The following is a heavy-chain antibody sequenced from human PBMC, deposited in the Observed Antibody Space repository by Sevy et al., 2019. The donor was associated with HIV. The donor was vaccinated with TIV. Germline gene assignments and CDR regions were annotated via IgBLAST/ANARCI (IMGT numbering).Heavy chain of an antibody. CDR1: GYSISSSYY. Sequence: SETLSLTCAVSGYSISSSYYWGWIRQSPGKGLEWIGSIYESGRTFYNPSLESRVTMSVDTSKNQFSLKLNSMTAADRAVYYCARLRDILVIPAGGYFDYWGQGTLVTVSS. D-gene: IGHD2-2*01. V-gene: IGHV4-38-2*01. CDR2: IYESGRT. J-gene: IGHJ4*02. CDR3: ARLRDILVIPAGGYFDY.